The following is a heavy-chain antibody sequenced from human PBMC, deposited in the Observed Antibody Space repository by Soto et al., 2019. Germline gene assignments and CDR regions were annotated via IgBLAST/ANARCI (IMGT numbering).Heavy chain of an antibody. V-gene: IGHV1-2*04. CDR3: ATGSERTWNDFPEYYYYGIDV. CDR1: GYTYTGYY. CDR2: SNPNRGGT. J-gene: IGHJ6*02. Sequence: ASVKVSCKASGYTYTGYYMHWVRQARGQGLEWMGWSNPNRGGTNYAQKFQGWVTMTRDTSISTAYMELSTLRSDDTAVYYCATGSERTWNDFPEYYYYGIDVWVQGPPVTVSS. D-gene: IGHD1-1*01.